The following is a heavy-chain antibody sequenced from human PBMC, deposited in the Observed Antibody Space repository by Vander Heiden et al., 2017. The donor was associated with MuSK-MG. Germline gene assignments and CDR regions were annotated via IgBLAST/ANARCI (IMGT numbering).Heavy chain of an antibody. D-gene: IGHD6-13*01. CDR2: INHSGST. V-gene: IGHV4-34*01. J-gene: IGHJ5*02. CDR3: ARDPAFGYSSSWLGNWFDP. Sequence: QVQLQQWGAGLLKPSETLSLTCAVYGGSFSGYYWSWIRQPPGKGLEWIGEINHSGSTNYNPSLKSRVTISVDTSKNQFSLKLSSVTAADTAVYYCARDPAFGYSSSWLGNWFDPWGQGTLVTVSS. CDR1: GGSFSGYY.